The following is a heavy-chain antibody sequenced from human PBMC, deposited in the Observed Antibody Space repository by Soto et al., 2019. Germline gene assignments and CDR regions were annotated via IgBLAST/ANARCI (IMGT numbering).Heavy chain of an antibody. D-gene: IGHD7-27*01. CDR1: GDSVSSNSAA. Sequence: KQSQTLSLTCAISGDSVSSNSAAWNWIRQSPSRGLEWLGRTYYRSKWYNDYAVSVKSRITINPDTSKNQFSLQLNSVTPEDTAVYYCARARRRTGEGRRDAFDIWGQGTMVTVSS. CDR3: ARARRRTGEGRRDAFDI. V-gene: IGHV6-1*01. J-gene: IGHJ3*02. CDR2: TYYRSKWYN.